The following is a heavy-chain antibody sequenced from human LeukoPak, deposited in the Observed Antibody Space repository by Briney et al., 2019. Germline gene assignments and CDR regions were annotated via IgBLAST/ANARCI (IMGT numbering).Heavy chain of an antibody. CDR2: INPNSGGT. D-gene: IGHD6-13*01. J-gene: IGHJ4*02. CDR3: ARDLYSSSWYWASTRFDY. V-gene: IGHV1-2*02. Sequence: ASVKVSCKASGYTFTGYYMHWVRQAPGQGLEWMGWINPNSGGTNYAQKFQGRVTMTRDTSISTAYMELSRLRSDDTAVYYCARDLYSSSWYWASTRFDYWGQGTLVTVSS. CDR1: GYTFTGYY.